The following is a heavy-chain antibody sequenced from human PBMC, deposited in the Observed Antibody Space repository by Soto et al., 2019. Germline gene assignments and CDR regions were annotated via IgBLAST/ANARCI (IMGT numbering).Heavy chain of an antibody. Sequence: QVQLVESGGGVVQPGRSLRLSCAASGFTFSSYAMHWVRQAPGKGLEWVAVISYDGSNKYYADSVKGRFTISRDNSKNTLYLQMDSLIAEDTAVYYCARDRTVAQGGMDVWGQGTTVTVSS. V-gene: IGHV3-30-3*01. CDR2: ISYDGSNK. J-gene: IGHJ6*02. CDR3: ARDRTVAQGGMDV. CDR1: GFTFSSYA. D-gene: IGHD4-17*01.